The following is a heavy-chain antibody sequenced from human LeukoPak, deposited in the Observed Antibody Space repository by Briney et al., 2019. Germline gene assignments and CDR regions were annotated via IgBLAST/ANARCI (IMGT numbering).Heavy chain of an antibody. J-gene: IGHJ4*02. V-gene: IGHV4-4*07. CDR2: IYTSGST. CDR1: GGSISSYY. D-gene: IGHD3-22*01. Sequence: SETLSLTCTVSGGSISSYYWSWIRQPAGKGLEWIGRIYTSGSTNYNPSLKSRVTMSVDTSKNQFSLKLSSVTAADTAVYYCARAVYYYDSSGYYPHFDYWGQGTLVTVSS. CDR3: ARAVYYYDSSGYYPHFDY.